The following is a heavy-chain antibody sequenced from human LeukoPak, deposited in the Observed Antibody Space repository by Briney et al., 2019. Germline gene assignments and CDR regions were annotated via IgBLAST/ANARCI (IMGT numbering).Heavy chain of an antibody. Sequence: SETLSLTWTVSGVSISTYYVSWIRQPAGKGLEWIGRISTSGSTNYNHSVKSRVTMSVDTSKNQFSLKLSSVTAADTAVYYWASGDYYESSGYSRHYYYGMDVWGQGTTVTVSS. CDR1: GVSISTYY. D-gene: IGHD3-22*01. J-gene: IGHJ6*02. V-gene: IGHV4-4*07. CDR2: ISTSGST. CDR3: ASGDYYESSGYSRHYYYGMDV.